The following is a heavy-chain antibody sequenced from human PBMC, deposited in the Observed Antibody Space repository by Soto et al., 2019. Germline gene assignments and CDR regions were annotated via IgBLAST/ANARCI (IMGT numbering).Heavy chain of an antibody. V-gene: IGHV1-69*02. D-gene: IGHD3-10*01. J-gene: IGHJ4*02. Sequence: GASVKVSCKASGGTFSSYTITWVRQAPGQGLEWMGRIIPILGIANSAQKFQGQVTISADKSISTAYLQWSSLKATPTAMYYCARQSRFGQLLPIDYEAQGTLVT. CDR1: GGTFSSYT. CDR2: IIPILGIA. CDR3: ARQSRFGQLLPIDY.